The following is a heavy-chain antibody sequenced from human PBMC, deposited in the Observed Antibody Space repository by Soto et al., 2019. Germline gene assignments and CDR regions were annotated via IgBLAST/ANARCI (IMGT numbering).Heavy chain of an antibody. CDR1: GGSISSRGYY. CDR3: ATRNWFDP. V-gene: IGHV4-39*01. Sequence: QLQLQESGPGLVKPSETLSLTCTVSGGSISSRGYYWGWIRQPPGKGLEWIGTIYYSGSTYYNPSLKSRFTISVDTSKNQFSLKLSTVTAAATAVYYCATRNWFDPWGQGTLVTVSS. CDR2: IYYSGST. J-gene: IGHJ5*02.